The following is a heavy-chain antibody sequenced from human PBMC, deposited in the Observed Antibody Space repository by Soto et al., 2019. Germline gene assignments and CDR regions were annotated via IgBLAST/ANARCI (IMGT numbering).Heavy chain of an antibody. V-gene: IGHV5-10-1*01. CDR1: GDSFTSYW. D-gene: IGHD1-1*01. CDR3: ARRDEYHWDY. CDR2: IDPSDSYT. Sequence: GESLKISCRGSGDSFTSYWISWVRQMPGKGLEWMGRIDPSDSYTNYSPSFQGHVTISADKSISTAYLQWSSLKASDTAMYYCARRDEYHWDYWGQGTLVTVSS. J-gene: IGHJ4*02.